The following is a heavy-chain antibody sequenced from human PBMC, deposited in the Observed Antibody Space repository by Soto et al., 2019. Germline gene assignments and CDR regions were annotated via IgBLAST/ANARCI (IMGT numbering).Heavy chain of an antibody. J-gene: IGHJ4*02. D-gene: IGHD3-22*01. V-gene: IGHV2-5*02. Sequence: QITLKESGPTLVKPTQTLTLTCTFSGFSLSTSGVGVGWIRQPPGKALEWLALIYWDDDKRYSPSLKSRLTIPKDTSKHQVVLTMTNMDPVDTATYYCSLSGIPIVSVVPYGMDVHYYFDYWGQGTLVTVSS. CDR2: IYWDDDK. CDR1: GFSLSTSGVG. CDR3: SLSGIPIVSVVPYGMDVHYYFDY.